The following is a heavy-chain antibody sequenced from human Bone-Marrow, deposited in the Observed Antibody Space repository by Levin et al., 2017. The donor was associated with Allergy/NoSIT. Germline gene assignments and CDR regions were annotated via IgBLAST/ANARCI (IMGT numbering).Heavy chain of an antibody. Sequence: LSLTCAASGFNLRTYSMIWARRAPGKGLAYISYIGSDGNTHYADSVKGRFTISRDSAKNSLLLQMNSLGVEDTAVYYCARDGYTAVDYWGQGTLVTVSS. J-gene: IGHJ4*02. CDR2: IGSDGNT. V-gene: IGHV3-69-1*01. CDR3: ARDGYTAVDY. CDR1: GFNLRTYS. D-gene: IGHD2-2*02.